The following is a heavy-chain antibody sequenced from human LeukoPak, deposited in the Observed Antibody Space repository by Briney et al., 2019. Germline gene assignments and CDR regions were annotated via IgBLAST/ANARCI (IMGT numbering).Heavy chain of an antibody. Sequence: PGGSLRLSCAASGFTVSSNYMSWVRQAPGKGLEWVSVIYSGGSTYYADSVRGRFTISRDNSKDTLYLQKNSLRADDTAIYYCAKSMTLQWRGFFDLWGRGAHVTVSS. D-gene: IGHD6-19*01. CDR2: IYSGGST. CDR1: GFTVSSNY. CDR3: AKSMTLQWRGFFDL. V-gene: IGHV3-53*01. J-gene: IGHJ2*01.